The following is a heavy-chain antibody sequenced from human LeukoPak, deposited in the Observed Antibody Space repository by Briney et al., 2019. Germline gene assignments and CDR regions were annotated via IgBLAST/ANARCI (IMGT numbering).Heavy chain of an antibody. Sequence: GRSLRVSCEASGFSFSSYGMHWVRQAPGKGLEWVAVISSDGNHKYCADSVQGRFTISRDNSKNTLYLQMDSLRAEDTAIYYCAKEIGGFSGFDYWGQGTLVTVSS. D-gene: IGHD3-10*01. CDR3: AKEIGGFSGFDY. CDR2: ISSDGNHK. CDR1: GFSFSSYG. J-gene: IGHJ4*02. V-gene: IGHV3-30*18.